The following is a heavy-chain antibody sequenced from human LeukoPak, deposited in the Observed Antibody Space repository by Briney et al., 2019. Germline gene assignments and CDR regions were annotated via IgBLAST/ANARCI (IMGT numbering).Heavy chain of an antibody. V-gene: IGHV3-23*01. CDR1: GFTFSSYA. CDR3: AKGRRGYSYDAVDY. D-gene: IGHD5-18*01. Sequence: GGSLRLSCAASGFTFSSYAMSWVRQAPGKGLEWVSAISGSGDSTYYADSVKGRFTISRDNSKNTLYLQMNSLRAEDTAVYYCAKGRRGYSYDAVDYWGQGTLVTVSS. CDR2: ISGSGDST. J-gene: IGHJ4*02.